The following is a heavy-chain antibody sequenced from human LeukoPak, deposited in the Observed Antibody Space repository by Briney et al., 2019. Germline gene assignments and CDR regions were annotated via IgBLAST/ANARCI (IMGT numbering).Heavy chain of an antibody. J-gene: IGHJ4*02. V-gene: IGHV1-2*02. Sequence: ASVKVSCKASGYTFTAHYMHWVRQAPGQGLEWMGWINPDSGGTNYAQKFQGRVTVTRDTSISTAYMELNRLTSDDTAVYHCARDRSPAPGRSYGRGHFDYWGQGTLVTVSS. CDR2: INPDSGGT. D-gene: IGHD5-18*01. CDR1: GYTFTAHY. CDR3: ARDRSPAPGRSYGRGHFDY.